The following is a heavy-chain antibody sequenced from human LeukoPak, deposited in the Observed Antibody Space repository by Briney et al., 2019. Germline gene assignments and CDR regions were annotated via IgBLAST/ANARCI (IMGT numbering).Heavy chain of an antibody. CDR1: GGSISSYY. CDR2: IYTSGST. Sequence: SETLSLTRTVSGGSISSYYWSWIRQPAGKGLEWIGRIYTSGSTNYNPSLKSRVTMSVDTSKNQFSLKLSSVTAADTAVYYCAREGIVVVPAAIPAGFDYWGQGTLVTVSS. V-gene: IGHV4-4*07. J-gene: IGHJ4*02. D-gene: IGHD2-2*01. CDR3: AREGIVVVPAAIPAGFDY.